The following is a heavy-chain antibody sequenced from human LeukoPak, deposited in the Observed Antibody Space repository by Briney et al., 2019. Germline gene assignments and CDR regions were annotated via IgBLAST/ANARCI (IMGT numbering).Heavy chain of an antibody. V-gene: IGHV4-4*07. CDR3: ARTNNWNDDYYYYYYMDV. CDR2: IYSSGST. D-gene: IGHD1-1*01. J-gene: IGHJ6*03. CDR1: GGSVSSFY. Sequence: SETLSLTCTVSGGSVSSFYWSWIRQPAGKRLEWIGRIYSSGSTSYNPSLKSRVTMSVDTSKNEFSLRLSSVTAADTAVYYCARTNNWNDDYYYYYYMDVWGKGTTVTVSS.